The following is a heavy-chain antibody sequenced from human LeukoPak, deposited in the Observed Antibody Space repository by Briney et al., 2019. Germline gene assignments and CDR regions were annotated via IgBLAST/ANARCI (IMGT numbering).Heavy chain of an antibody. V-gene: IGHV3-33*01. Sequence: PARSLILSCAASGFSFRTYGMHWVRQPPRKGLGWEAVIWYDGSNKYYADSVKGRFTISGDNSKNTLYLQMNSLRAEDAALYCCARSEYRDRGYFDYWGQGTLVTVSS. CDR2: IWYDGSNK. CDR1: GFSFRTYG. CDR3: ARSEYRDRGYFDY. D-gene: IGHD4-17*01. J-gene: IGHJ4*02.